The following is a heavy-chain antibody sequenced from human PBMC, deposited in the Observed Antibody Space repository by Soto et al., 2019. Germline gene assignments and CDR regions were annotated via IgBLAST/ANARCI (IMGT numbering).Heavy chain of an antibody. D-gene: IGHD5-12*01. CDR3: ARSSGYDWWY. J-gene: IGHJ4*02. V-gene: IGHV4-31*03. CDR2: IYYSGST. Sequence: SETLSLTCTVSGGSISSGGYYWSWIRQHPGKGLECIGYIYYSGSTYYNPSLKSRVTISVDTSKNQFSLKLSSVTAADTAVYYCARSSGYDWWYWGQGTLVTVSS. CDR1: GGSISSGGYY.